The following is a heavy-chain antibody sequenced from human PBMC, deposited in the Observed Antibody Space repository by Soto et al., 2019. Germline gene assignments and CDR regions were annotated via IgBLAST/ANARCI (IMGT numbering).Heavy chain of an antibody. CDR3: ARGQGTRENWFDP. D-gene: IGHD3-10*01. Sequence: SETLSLTXAVSGGSISSSNWWSWVRQPPGKGLEWIGEIYHSGSTNYNPSLKSRVTISVDKSKNQFSLKLSSVTAADTAVYYCARGQGTRENWFDPWGQGTLVTVSS. J-gene: IGHJ5*02. CDR1: GGSISSSNW. V-gene: IGHV4-4*02. CDR2: IYHSGST.